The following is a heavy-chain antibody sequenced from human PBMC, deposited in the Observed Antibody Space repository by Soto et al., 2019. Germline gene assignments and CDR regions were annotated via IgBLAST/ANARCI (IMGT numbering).Heavy chain of an antibody. CDR1: GFTFGDCA. D-gene: IGHD3-10*01. Sequence: PAGSLRLSCTASGFTFGDCAMSWVRQVPGKGLEWVGFIRSKAHGGTTEYAASVKGRFTISRDDSKSIAYLQMNSLKIEDTAVYYCTRDQPITPWGQGTVVTVSS. J-gene: IGHJ3*01. CDR3: TRDQPITP. V-gene: IGHV3-49*04. CDR2: IRSKAHGGTT.